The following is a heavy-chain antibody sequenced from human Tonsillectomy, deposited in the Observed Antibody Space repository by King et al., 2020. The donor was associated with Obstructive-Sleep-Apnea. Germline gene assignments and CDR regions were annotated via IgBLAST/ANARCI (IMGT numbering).Heavy chain of an antibody. J-gene: IGHJ4*02. CDR2: INHSGST. Sequence: VQLQQWGAGLLKPSETLSLTCAVYGGSFSGYYWSWIRQPPGKGLEWIGEINHSGSTNYNPSLKSRVTISVDTSKNQFSLKLSSVTAADTAVYYCASTTTYYYGSWSYYFDYWGQGTLVTVSS. CDR1: GGSFSGYY. V-gene: IGHV4-34*01. D-gene: IGHD3-10*01. CDR3: ASTTTYYYGSWSYYFDY.